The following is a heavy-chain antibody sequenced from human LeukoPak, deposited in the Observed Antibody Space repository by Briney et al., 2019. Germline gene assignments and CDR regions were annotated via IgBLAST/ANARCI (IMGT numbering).Heavy chain of an antibody. CDR3: ARDRELTYYDFWSGYLGFDY. V-gene: IGHV1-18*01. D-gene: IGHD3-3*01. CDR2: ISAYNGNT. Sequence: SVKVSCKASGYTFTSYGISWVRQAPGQGLEWMGWISAYNGNTNYAQKLQGRVTMTTDTSTSTAYMELRSLRSDDTAVYYCARDRELTYYDFWSGYLGFDYWGQGTLVTVSS. CDR1: GYTFTSYG. J-gene: IGHJ4*02.